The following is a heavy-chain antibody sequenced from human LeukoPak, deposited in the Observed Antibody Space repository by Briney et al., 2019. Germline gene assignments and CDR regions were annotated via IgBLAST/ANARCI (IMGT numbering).Heavy chain of an antibody. CDR3: ARENSGSYRELDY. D-gene: IGHD1-26*01. J-gene: IGHJ4*02. CDR2: MYTSGST. Sequence: SETLSLTCTVSGGSISSYYWSWIRQPAGKGLEWIGRMYTSGSTNYNPSLKSRVTMSVDTSKNLFSLKLSSVTAADTAVFYCARENSGSYRELDYWGQGTLVTLSS. CDR1: GGSISSYY. V-gene: IGHV4-4*07.